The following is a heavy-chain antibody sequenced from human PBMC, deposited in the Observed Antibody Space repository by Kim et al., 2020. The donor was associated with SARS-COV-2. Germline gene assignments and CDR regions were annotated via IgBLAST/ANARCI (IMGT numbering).Heavy chain of an antibody. J-gene: IGHJ4*02. CDR1: GGSISSSSYY. Sequence: SETLSLTCTVSGGSISSSSYYWGWIRQPPGKGLEWIGSIYYSGSTYYNPSLKSRVTISVDTSKNQFSLKLSSVTAADTAVYYCARDPKYYDEIDYWGQGTLVTVSS. CDR3: ARDPKYYDEIDY. D-gene: IGHD3-3*01. V-gene: IGHV4-39*07. CDR2: IYYSGST.